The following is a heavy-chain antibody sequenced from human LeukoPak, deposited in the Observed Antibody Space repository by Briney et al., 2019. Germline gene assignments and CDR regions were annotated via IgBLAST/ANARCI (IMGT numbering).Heavy chain of an antibody. CDR1: GYTFTSYY. V-gene: IGHV1-46*01. D-gene: IGHD5-18*01. CDR2: INPSGGST. CDR3: ARDTAMVALGYYYYYMDV. Sequence: ASVKVSCKASGYTFTSYYMHWVRQAPGQGLEWMGIINPSGGSTSYAQKFQGRVTMTRDTSTSTVYMELSSLRSEDTAVYYCARDTAMVALGYYYYYMDVWGKGTTVTVSS. J-gene: IGHJ6*03.